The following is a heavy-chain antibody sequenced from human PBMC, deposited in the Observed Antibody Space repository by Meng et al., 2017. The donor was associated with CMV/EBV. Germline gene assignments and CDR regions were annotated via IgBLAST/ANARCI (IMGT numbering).Heavy chain of an antibody. D-gene: IGHD5-12*01. J-gene: IGHJ4*02. CDR3: ARSGGMVATRAFDY. CDR2: INPNSGST. V-gene: IGHV1-2*02. Sequence: AGYTFTGYYMHWVRQAPGQGLEWMGWINPNSGSTNYAQKFKGRVTMTRDTSISTAYMELSRLRSDDTAVYYCARSGGMVATRAFDYWGQGTLVTVSS. CDR1: GYTFTGYY.